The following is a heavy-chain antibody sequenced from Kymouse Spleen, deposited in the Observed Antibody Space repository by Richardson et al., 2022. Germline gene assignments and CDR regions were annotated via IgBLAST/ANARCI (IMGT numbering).Heavy chain of an antibody. V-gene: IGHV4-34*01. CDR1: GGSFSGYY. J-gene: IGHJ5*02. CDR2: INHSGST. Sequence: QVQLQQWGAGLLKPSETLSLTCAVYGGSFSGYYWSWIRQPPGKGLEWIGEINHSGSTNYNPSLKSRVTISVDTSKNQFSLKLSSVTAADTAVYYCARRGWELLKDWFDPWGQGTLVTVSS. CDR3: ARRGWELLKDWFDP. D-gene: IGHD1-26*01.